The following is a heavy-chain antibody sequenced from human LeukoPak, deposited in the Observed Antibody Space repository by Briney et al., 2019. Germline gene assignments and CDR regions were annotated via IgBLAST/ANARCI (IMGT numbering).Heavy chain of an antibody. CDR1: GFTFDDYA. J-gene: IGHJ4*02. CDR2: ISWNSGSI. Sequence: PGRSLRLSCAASGFTFDDYAMHWVRQAPGKGLEWVSGISWNSGSIGYADSVKGRFTISRDNAKNSLYLQMNSLRAEDTALYYCAKDMAHSGSGTSIDYWGQGTLVTVSS. CDR3: AKDMAHSGSGTSIDY. V-gene: IGHV3-9*01. D-gene: IGHD3-10*01.